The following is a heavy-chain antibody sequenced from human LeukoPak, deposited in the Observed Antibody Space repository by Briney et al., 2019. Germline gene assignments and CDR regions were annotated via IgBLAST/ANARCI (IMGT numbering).Heavy chain of an antibody. D-gene: IGHD5-12*01. CDR2: IYYSGST. CDR1: IVSISSYY. CDR3: ARTGYSGFDY. V-gene: IGHV4-59*01. Sequence: SETLSLTCTVSIVSISSYYWSWIRQPPGKGLEWIGYIYYSGSTNYDPSLKSRVTISVDTSKNQFSLRLSSVTAADTAVYYCARTGYSGFDYWGQGTLVTVSS. J-gene: IGHJ4*02.